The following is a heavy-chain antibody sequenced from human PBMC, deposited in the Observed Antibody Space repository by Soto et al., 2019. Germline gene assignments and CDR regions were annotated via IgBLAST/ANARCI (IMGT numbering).Heavy chain of an antibody. CDR3: ARHTSYYDYIWGSYRSYYYYMDV. CDR2: IYYSGST. V-gene: IGHV4-59*08. J-gene: IGHJ6*03. Sequence: SETLSLTCTVSGGSISSYYWSWIRQPPGKGLEWIGYIYYSGSTNCNPSLKSRVTISVDTSKNQFSLKLSSVTAADTAVYYCARHTSYYDYIWGSYRSYYYYMDVWGKGTTVTVSS. CDR1: GGSISSYY. D-gene: IGHD3-16*02.